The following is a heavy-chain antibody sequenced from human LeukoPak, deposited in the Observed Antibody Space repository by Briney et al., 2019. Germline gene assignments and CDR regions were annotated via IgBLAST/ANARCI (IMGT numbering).Heavy chain of an antibody. D-gene: IGHD6-13*01. Sequence: SETLSLTCAVYGGSFSGYYWSWIRQPPGKGLEWIGEINHSVSTNYNPSLKSRVTISVDTSKNQFSLKLSSVTAADTAVYYCARGRAAAGNYYYYYMDVWGKGTTVTVSS. J-gene: IGHJ6*03. CDR1: GGSFSGYY. CDR2: INHSVST. V-gene: IGHV4-34*01. CDR3: ARGRAAAGNYYYYYMDV.